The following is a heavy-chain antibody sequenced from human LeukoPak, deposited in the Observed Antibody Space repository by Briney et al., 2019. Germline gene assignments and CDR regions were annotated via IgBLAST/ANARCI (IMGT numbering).Heavy chain of an antibody. CDR2: INWNGGST. CDR3: ARAGIYCSGGSCYSWFDP. CDR1: GFTFDDYG. D-gene: IGHD2-15*01. Sequence: GGSLRLSCAASGFTFDDYGMSWVRQAPGKGLERVSGINWNGGSTGYADSVKGRFTISRDNAKNSLYLEMNSLRAEDKALYYCARAGIYCSGGSCYSWFDPWGQGTLVTVSS. V-gene: IGHV3-20*04. J-gene: IGHJ5*02.